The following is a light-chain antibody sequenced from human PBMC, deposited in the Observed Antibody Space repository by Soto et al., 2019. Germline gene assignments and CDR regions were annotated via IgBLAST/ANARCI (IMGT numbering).Light chain of an antibody. CDR2: DNV. CDR1: DSNLGRNY. J-gene: IGLJ1*01. V-gene: IGLV1-51*01. Sequence: QSVLTQPPSVSATPGQKVTISCSGSDSNLGRNYVSWYQQLPGTAPRLLIYDNVYRFSGIPARFSAPKSGTSATLGIAGLQPGDEGDYYCGSWDNNLRAYVFGTGTKVTVL. CDR3: GSWDNNLRAYV.